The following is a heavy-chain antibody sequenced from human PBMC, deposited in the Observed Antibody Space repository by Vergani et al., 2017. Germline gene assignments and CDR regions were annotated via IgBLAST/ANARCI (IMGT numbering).Heavy chain of an antibody. CDR3: AKSTSGGDYGNDAFDI. J-gene: IGHJ3*02. Sequence: QVQLVESGGGLVKPGGSLRLSCAASGFTFSSYGMHWVRQAPGKGLEWVAVISYDGSNKYYADSVKGRFTISRDNSKNTLYLQMNSLRAEDTAVYYCAKSTSGGDYGNDAFDIWGQGTMVTVSS. V-gene: IGHV3-30*18. D-gene: IGHD4-17*01. CDR1: GFTFSSYG. CDR2: ISYDGSNK.